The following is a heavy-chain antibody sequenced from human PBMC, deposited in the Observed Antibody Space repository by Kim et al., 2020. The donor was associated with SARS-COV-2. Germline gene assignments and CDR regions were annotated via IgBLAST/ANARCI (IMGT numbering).Heavy chain of an antibody. J-gene: IGHJ4*02. CDR3: ARVAGGSWYFEY. D-gene: IGHD2-15*01. V-gene: IGHV3-7*01. Sequence: YYLDSVKGRFTISRDNAKNSLYLQMKSLRAEDTAVYYCARVAGGSWYFEYWGQGTLVTVSS.